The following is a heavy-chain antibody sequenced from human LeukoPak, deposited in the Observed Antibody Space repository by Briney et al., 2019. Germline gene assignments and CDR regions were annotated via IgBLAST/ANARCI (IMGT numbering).Heavy chain of an antibody. CDR1: GFTFSSYA. D-gene: IGHD6-25*01. J-gene: IGHJ4*02. CDR3: AKEEVYSSGPFDY. CDR2: ISGSGGST. V-gene: IGHV3-23*01. Sequence: PSGGSLRLSCAASGFTFSSYAMSWVRQAPGKGLEWVSAISGSGGSTYYADSVKGRFTISRDNSKNTLYLQMNSLRAEDTAVYYCAKEEVYSSGPFDYWGQGTLVTVSS.